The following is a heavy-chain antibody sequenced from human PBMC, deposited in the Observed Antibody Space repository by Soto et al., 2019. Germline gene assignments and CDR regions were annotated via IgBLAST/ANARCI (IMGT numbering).Heavy chain of an antibody. CDR3: VKKVTIFGVITHDAFDI. CDR2: ISWDGGSI. V-gene: IGHV3-9*01. D-gene: IGHD3-3*01. J-gene: IGHJ3*02. Sequence: EVQLVESGGGLVQPGRSLRLSCVASGFTFDDYAMHWVRQVPGKGLEWVAGISWDGGSIGYAGSVKGRCTISRDNAKNSLYLQMNCLRTEDTALYYCVKKVTIFGVITHDAFDIGGQGTMVTVSS. CDR1: GFTFDDYA.